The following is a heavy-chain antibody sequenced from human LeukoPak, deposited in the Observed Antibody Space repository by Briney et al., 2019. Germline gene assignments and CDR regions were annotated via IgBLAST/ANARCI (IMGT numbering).Heavy chain of an antibody. D-gene: IGHD3-16*01. CDR1: GFTFSSYG. J-gene: IGHJ4*02. Sequence: PGGSLRLSCAASGFTFSSYGMHWVRQAPGKGLEWVTFIRYDGSNKYYADSVKGRFTISRDNSKNTLYLQMNSLRAEDTAVYYCAVGAAYDYVWGSPFPFDYWAREPWSPSPQ. CDR2: IRYDGSNK. V-gene: IGHV3-30*02. CDR3: AVGAAYDYVWGSPFPFDY.